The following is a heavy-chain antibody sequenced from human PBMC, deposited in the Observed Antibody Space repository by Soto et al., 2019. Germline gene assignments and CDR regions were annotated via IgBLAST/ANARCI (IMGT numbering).Heavy chain of an antibody. D-gene: IGHD2-2*01. V-gene: IGHV1-18*01. CDR2: ISAYNGNT. CDR3: GRDSRGYCSSTSGDDFDS. CDR1: GYTFTSYG. Sequence: QVQLVQSGAEVKKPVASVKVSCKASGYTFTSYGISWVRQAPGQGLEWMGWISAYNGNTNYAQKLQGRVTMTTATSTSKAYMELRSLRSDDTAVYYCGRDSRGYCSSTSGDDFDSLGQGTLVTVSS. J-gene: IGHJ4*02.